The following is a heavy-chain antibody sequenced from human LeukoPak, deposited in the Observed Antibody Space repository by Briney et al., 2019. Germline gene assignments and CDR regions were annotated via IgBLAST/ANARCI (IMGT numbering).Heavy chain of an antibody. V-gene: IGHV3-7*04. CDR2: IKQDGSEN. CDR3: ARANWGYYYYYYMDV. D-gene: IGHD7-27*01. Sequence: PGGSLRLSCAASGFTFSSYWMSWVRQAPGKGLEWVANIKQDGSENYYVDSVKGRFTISRDNAKNSLYLQMNSLRAEDTAVYYCARANWGYYYYYYMDVWGKGTTVTVSS. CDR1: GFTFSSYW. J-gene: IGHJ6*03.